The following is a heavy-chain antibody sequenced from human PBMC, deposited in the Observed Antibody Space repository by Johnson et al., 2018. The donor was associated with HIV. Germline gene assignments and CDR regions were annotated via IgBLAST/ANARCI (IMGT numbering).Heavy chain of an antibody. D-gene: IGHD1-1*01. J-gene: IGHJ3*02. CDR3: ARGTLAAVEI. V-gene: IGHV3-74*02. CDR2: INSDGSST. CDR1: GFTFSSYW. Sequence: VQLVESGGGVVQPGRSLRLSCAASGFTFSSYWMHWVRQAPGKGLVWVSRINSDGSSTSYADSVKGRFTISRDNAKNSVYLQMNSLRAEGTAVYSCARGTLAAVEIWGQGTMVTVSS.